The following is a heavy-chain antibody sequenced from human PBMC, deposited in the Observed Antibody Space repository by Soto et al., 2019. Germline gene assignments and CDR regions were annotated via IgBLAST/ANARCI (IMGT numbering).Heavy chain of an antibody. V-gene: IGHV3-23*01. D-gene: IGHD6-6*01. Sequence: PGGSLRLSCAASGFTFDNYAMSWVRQTPVKGLEWVSSVVVLFFKTFYADSVKARSTIPRDNPNNTVYQQITRLRPDDRGIYYCAKARPLAARLPLYFDHGGQGPLVTVSS. CDR3: AKARPLAARLPLYFDH. CDR1: GFTFDNYA. CDR2: VVVLFFKT. J-gene: IGHJ4*02.